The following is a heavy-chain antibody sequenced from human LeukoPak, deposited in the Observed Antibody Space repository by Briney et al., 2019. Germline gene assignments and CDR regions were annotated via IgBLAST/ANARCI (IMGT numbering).Heavy chain of an antibody. CDR2: IKEDGTEK. CDR3: ARDQGYRYGSTYRSTVFDY. V-gene: IGHV3-7*01. CDR1: GFTFSTYG. Sequence: GGSLRLSCVASGFTFSTYGMSWVRQAPGKGLEWVANIKEDGTEKYYVDSVKGRFTISRDNAKNSLDLQMNSLRADDTAVYYCARDQGYRYGSTYRSTVFDYWGQGTLVTVSS. D-gene: IGHD5-18*01. J-gene: IGHJ4*02.